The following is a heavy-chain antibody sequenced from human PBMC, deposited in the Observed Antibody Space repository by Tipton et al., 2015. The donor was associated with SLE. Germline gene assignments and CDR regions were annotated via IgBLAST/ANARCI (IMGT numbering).Heavy chain of an antibody. Sequence: SLRLSCAASGFTFSDYYMMWIRQAPGKGLEWVSYISSSSITIHYADSVNGRFTVSRDNARNSLFLHMSNLRADDTALYYCARGAIFGVGYGVDVWGQGTTVTVSS. D-gene: IGHD3-3*01. V-gene: IGHV3-11*01. CDR3: ARGAIFGVGYGVDV. J-gene: IGHJ6*02. CDR2: ISSSSITI. CDR1: GFTFSDYY.